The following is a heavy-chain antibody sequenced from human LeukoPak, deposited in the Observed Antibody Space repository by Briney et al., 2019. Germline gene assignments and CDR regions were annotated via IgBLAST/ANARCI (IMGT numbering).Heavy chain of an antibody. CDR3: ARFMVRGVRYFDY. CDR2: IYYSGST. D-gene: IGHD3-10*01. Sequence: PSETLSLTCTVSGGSISSGGYYWSWIRQHPGKGLEWIGYIYYSGSTYYNPSLKSRVTISVDTSKNQFSLKLSSVTAADTAVYYCARFMVRGVRYFDYWGQGTLVTVSS. CDR1: GGSISSGGYY. V-gene: IGHV4-31*03. J-gene: IGHJ4*02.